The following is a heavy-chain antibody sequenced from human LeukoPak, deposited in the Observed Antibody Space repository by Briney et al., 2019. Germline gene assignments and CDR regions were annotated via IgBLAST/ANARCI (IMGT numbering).Heavy chain of an antibody. J-gene: IGHJ3*02. V-gene: IGHV3-7*01. Sequence: GGSLRLVRVAAGFSLTNYWMSWASHAPGKGLGWVAKIKEDGSEKYYVGSVKCRYTISRDNAKNSLHLHMDSLTAEDTAIYYCARDWVAGVPFDAFDIWGQGTMVSVSS. CDR2: IKEDGSEK. D-gene: IGHD3-10*01. CDR1: GFSLTNYW. CDR3: ARDWVAGVPFDAFDI.